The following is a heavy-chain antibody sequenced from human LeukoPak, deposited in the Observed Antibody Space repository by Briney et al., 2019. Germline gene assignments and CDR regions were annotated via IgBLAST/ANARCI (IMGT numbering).Heavy chain of an antibody. CDR1: GFTFSSYA. J-gene: IGHJ5*02. Sequence: PGGSLRLSCAASGFTFSSYAMSWVRQAPGKGLEWVSAISGSGGSAYYADSVKGRFTISRDNSKNTLYLQMNSLRAEDTAVYYCAKDRAVVVVAASWFDPRGQGTLVTVSS. V-gene: IGHV3-23*01. D-gene: IGHD2-15*01. CDR3: AKDRAVVVVAASWFDP. CDR2: ISGSGGSA.